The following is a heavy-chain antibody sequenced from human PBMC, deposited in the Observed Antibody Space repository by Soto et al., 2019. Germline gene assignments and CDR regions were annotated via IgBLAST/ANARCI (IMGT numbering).Heavy chain of an antibody. J-gene: IGHJ4*02. CDR3: ARDLWLVRRRLAPFAY. CDR2: IKQDGSEK. D-gene: IGHD6-19*01. V-gene: IGHV3-7*01. Sequence: EVQLVASGGGLVQPGGSLRLSCAASGFTFSSYWMSWVRQAPGKGLEWVANIKQDGSEKYYVDSVKGRFTISRDNAKNSLYLQMNSLRAEDTAVYYCARDLWLVRRRLAPFAYWGQGTLVTVSS. CDR1: GFTFSSYW.